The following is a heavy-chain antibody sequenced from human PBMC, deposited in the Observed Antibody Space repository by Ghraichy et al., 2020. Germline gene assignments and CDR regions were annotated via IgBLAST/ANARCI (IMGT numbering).Heavy chain of an antibody. CDR1: GGSFSGYY. V-gene: IGHV4-34*01. J-gene: IGHJ5*02. CDR3: ARPLNWFDP. Sequence: LETLSLTCAVYGGSFSGYYWSWIRQPPGKGLEWIGEINHSGSTNYNPSLKSRVTISVDTSKNQFSLKLSSVTAADTAVYYCARPLNWFDPWGQGTLVTVSS. CDR2: INHSGST.